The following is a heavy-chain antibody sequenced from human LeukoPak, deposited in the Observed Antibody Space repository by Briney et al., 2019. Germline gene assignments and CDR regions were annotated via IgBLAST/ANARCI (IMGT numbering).Heavy chain of an antibody. Sequence: SETLSLTCAVYGGSFSGYYWSWVRQPPGKGLEWIGEINHSGSTNYNPSLKSRVTISVDTSKDQFSLKLSSVTAADTAVYYCARSYLLRLPRPFDLWGQGTLVSVFS. D-gene: IGHD2/OR15-2a*01. CDR1: GGSFSGYY. J-gene: IGHJ4*02. CDR3: ARSYLLRLPRPFDL. CDR2: INHSGST. V-gene: IGHV4-34*01.